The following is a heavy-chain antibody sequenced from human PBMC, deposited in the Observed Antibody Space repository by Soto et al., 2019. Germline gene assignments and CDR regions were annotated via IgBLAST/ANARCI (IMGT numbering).Heavy chain of an antibody. Sequence: EVQLLDSGGGLVQPGGSLRLSCAASGFTFSSSAMSWVRQAPGKGREWVSAVSGSGGTTYYADSVRGRFTISRDNSKNTLYLQMNSLRAEDTAIYFSARCTVDTIVTSGWCHYLDPWGQGTLVTVSS. CDR1: GFTFSSSA. D-gene: IGHD6-19*01. V-gene: IGHV3-23*01. J-gene: IGHJ5*02. CDR3: ARCTVDTIVTSGWCHYLDP. CDR2: VSGSGGTT.